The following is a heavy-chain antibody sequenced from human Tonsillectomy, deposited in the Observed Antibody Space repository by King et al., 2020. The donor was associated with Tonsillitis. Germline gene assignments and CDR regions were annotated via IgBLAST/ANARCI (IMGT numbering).Heavy chain of an antibody. D-gene: IGHD6-6*01. V-gene: IGHV3-30*18. CDR2: ISYDGSNK. CDR1: GFTFSSYG. Sequence: VQLVESGGGVVQPGRSLRLSCAASGFTFSSYGMHWVRQTPGKGLEWVAVISYDGSNKYYADSVKGRFTISRDNSKNTLYLQMNSLRAEETAVYYCAKGIRRPARPAAAYYYHGMDVWGQGTTVTVSS. J-gene: IGHJ6*02. CDR3: AKGIRRPARPAAAYYYHGMDV.